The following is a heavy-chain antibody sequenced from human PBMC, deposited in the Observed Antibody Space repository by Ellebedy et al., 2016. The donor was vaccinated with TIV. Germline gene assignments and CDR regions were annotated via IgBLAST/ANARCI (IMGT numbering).Heavy chain of an antibody. CDR3: ARLITGSHYHYYNIDV. V-gene: IGHV4-4*07. Sequence: SETLSLXXTVSGGSVKYYNWSWIRQPAGKGLEWIGRIYNSGSANYNPSLKSRVTMSVDTSKNHFSLKLNSVTAADTAVYYCARLITGSHYHYYNIDVWGKGTTVTVSS. J-gene: IGHJ6*03. D-gene: IGHD1-1*01. CDR2: IYNSGSA. CDR1: GGSVKYYN.